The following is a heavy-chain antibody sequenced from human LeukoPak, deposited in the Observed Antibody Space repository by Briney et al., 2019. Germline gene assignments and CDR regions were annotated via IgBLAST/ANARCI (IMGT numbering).Heavy chain of an antibody. V-gene: IGHV3-23*01. CDR1: GFTFSSYA. CDR2: ISGSGGST. J-gene: IGHJ4*02. D-gene: IGHD2-15*01. Sequence: GGSLRLSSAASGFTFSSYAMSWVRQAPGKGLEWVSAISGSGGSTYYADSVKGRFTISRDNSKNTLYLQMNSLRAEDTAVYYCANYCSGGSCYSLWGQGTLVTVSS. CDR3: ANYCSGGSCYSL.